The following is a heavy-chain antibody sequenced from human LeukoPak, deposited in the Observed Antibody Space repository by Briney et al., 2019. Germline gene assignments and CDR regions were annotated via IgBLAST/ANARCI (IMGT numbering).Heavy chain of an antibody. D-gene: IGHD4-17*01. CDR3: ARETYGDYGPRNAFHI. Sequence: GGSLRPSCAASGFIFGDYYMSWIRQAPGKGLEWVSYISGSSTYTDYADSVKGRFTISRANAKNSLYLEINSLRAEDTAVYYCARETYGDYGPRNAFHIWGQGTMVTVSS. J-gene: IGHJ3*02. V-gene: IGHV3-11*05. CDR2: ISGSSTYT. CDR1: GFIFGDYY.